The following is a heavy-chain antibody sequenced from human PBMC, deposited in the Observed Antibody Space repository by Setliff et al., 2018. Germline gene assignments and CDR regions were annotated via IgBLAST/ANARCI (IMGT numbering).Heavy chain of an antibody. Sequence: GASVKVSCKASGGTFSSYGISWVRQAPGQGLEWMGGTIPMFVTTSYARQFQGRATIITDESTSTAYMQLSSLGSEDTAVYYCVRVPQEALYYYDRGHYIDYWGQGTLVTVSS. CDR1: GGTFSSYG. CDR3: VRVPQEALYYYDRGHYIDY. D-gene: IGHD3-22*01. V-gene: IGHV1-69*05. J-gene: IGHJ4*02. CDR2: TIPMFVTT.